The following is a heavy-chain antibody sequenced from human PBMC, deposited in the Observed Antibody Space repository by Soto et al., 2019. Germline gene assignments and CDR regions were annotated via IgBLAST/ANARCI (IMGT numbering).Heavy chain of an antibody. J-gene: IGHJ5*02. CDR1: GRSISNYY. CDR2: IYCSGRT. Sequence: ETLTLRCTVPGRSISNYYWTWIRQSAGRGLEWIGRIYCSGRTNISPSPQGRVTMSVQTSKRQFSLKLISVTAADTAVYYCAREEGQLGAGNCFDTWGQGPLVSVSS. CDR3: AREEGQLGAGNCFDT. D-gene: IGHD6-6*01. V-gene: IGHV4-4*07.